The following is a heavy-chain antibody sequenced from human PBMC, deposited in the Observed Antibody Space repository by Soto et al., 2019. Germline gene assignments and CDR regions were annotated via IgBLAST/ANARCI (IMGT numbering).Heavy chain of an antibody. D-gene: IGHD3-3*01. V-gene: IGHV4-59*01. J-gene: IGHJ6*02. CDR3: ARGRLEGPGHSSFYYYGLDV. CDR1: GDSLSSYY. Sequence: SETLSLTCTVSGDSLSSYYWSWIRQPPGKGLEWIGYIYYSGSTNYNPSLESRVTIFLDTSKNQVSLKVSSLTAADTAVYFCARGRLEGPGHSSFYYYGLDVWRQRNTVTVCS. CDR2: IYYSGST.